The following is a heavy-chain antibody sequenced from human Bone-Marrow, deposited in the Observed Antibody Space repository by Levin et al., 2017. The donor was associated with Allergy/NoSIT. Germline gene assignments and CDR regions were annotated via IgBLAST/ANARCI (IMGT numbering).Heavy chain of an antibody. V-gene: IGHV4-4*02. CDR2: IFHSGNT. Sequence: SETLSLTCAVSGGSISSSNWWSWVRQPPVKGLEWIGEIFHSGNTNYNPSLKGRVTMSIDKSKNQFSLKLNSVTAADTAVYYCARDFSAAAGTAFDYWGQGTLVTVSS. CDR1: GGSISSSNW. CDR3: ARDFSAAAGTAFDY. J-gene: IGHJ4*02. D-gene: IGHD6-13*01.